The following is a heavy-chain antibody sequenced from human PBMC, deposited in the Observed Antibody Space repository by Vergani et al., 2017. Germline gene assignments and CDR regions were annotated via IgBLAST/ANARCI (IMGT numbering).Heavy chain of an antibody. CDR3: AKDQHFWSGYSPPGFDY. V-gene: IGHV3-23*04. CDR1: GFTFSSYA. Sequence: VQLVESGGGVVQPGRSLRLSCAASGFTFSSYAMSWVRQAPGKGLEWVSAISGSGGSTYYADSVKGRFTISRDNSKNTLYLQMNSLRAEDTAVYYCAKDQHFWSGYSPPGFDYWGQGTLVTVSS. J-gene: IGHJ4*02. D-gene: IGHD3-3*02. CDR2: ISGSGGST.